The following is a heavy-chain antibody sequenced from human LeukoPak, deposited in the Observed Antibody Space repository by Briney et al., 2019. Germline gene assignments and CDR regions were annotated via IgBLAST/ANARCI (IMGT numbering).Heavy chain of an antibody. CDR2: ISSSSSYI. CDR3: AKDRIAAQSYYYYMDV. J-gene: IGHJ6*03. D-gene: IGHD6-13*01. CDR1: GFTFSSYS. Sequence: EPGGSLRLSCAASGFTFSSYSMNWVRQAPGKGLEWVSSISSSSSYIYYADSVKGRFTISRDNSKNTLYLQMNSLRAEDTAVYYCAKDRIAAQSYYYYMDVWGKGTTVTVSS. V-gene: IGHV3-21*01.